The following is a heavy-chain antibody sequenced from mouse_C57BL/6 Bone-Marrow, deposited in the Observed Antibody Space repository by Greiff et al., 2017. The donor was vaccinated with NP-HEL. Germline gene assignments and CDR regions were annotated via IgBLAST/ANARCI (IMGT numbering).Heavy chain of an antibody. D-gene: IGHD2-4*01. Sequence: VHVKQSGAELVRPGASVKLSCTASGFNIKDDYMHWVKQRPEQGLEWIGWIDPENGDTEYASKFQGKATITADTSSNTAYLQLSSLTSEDTAVYYCTTWGLPDYWGQGTTLTVSS. CDR3: TTWGLPDY. V-gene: IGHV14-4*01. CDR1: GFNIKDDY. J-gene: IGHJ2*01. CDR2: IDPENGDT.